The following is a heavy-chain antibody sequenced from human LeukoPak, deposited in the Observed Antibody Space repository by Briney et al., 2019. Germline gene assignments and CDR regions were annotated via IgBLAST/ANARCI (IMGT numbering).Heavy chain of an antibody. D-gene: IGHD3-22*01. CDR1: GGSINNYY. Sequence: PSETLSLTCTVSGGSINNYYWSWVRQPAGKGLEWIGLIYSSGSTSYNPSLKSRVTMSVDTSKKQFSLRLSSVTAADTAVYYCARTPIYYFDNSGYYNWGQGTLVTVSS. J-gene: IGHJ4*02. CDR2: IYSSGST. CDR3: ARTPIYYFDNSGYYN. V-gene: IGHV4-4*07.